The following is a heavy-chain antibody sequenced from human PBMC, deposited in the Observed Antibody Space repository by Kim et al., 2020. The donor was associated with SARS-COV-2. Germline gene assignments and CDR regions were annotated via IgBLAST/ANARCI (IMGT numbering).Heavy chain of an antibody. D-gene: IGHD3-10*01. V-gene: IGHV3-13*01. CDR3: ARGARNDVLLWFGEGWFDP. Sequence: GRFTISRENAKNSLYLQMNSLRAGDTAVYYCARGARNDVLLWFGEGWFDPWGQGTLVTVSS. J-gene: IGHJ5*02.